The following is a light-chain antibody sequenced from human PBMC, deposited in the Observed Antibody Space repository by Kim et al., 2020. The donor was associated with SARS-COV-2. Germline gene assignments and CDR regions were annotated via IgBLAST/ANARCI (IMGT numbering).Light chain of an antibody. V-gene: IGLV6-57*04. Sequence: NFMLTQPHSVSESPGKTVTISCTRSSGSIASNYVQWYQQRPGSAPTTVIYEDNQRPSGVPDRFSGSIDSSSNSASLTISGLKTEDEADYYCQSYDSSNPYWAFGGGTQLTVL. CDR2: EDN. CDR1: SGSIASNY. CDR3: QSYDSSNPYWA. J-gene: IGLJ3*02.